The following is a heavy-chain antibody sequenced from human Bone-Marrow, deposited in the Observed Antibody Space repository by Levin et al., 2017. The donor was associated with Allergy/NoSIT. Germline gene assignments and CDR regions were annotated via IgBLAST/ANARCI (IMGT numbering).Heavy chain of an antibody. CDR1: GFAFYNTW. Sequence: GESLKISCAASGFAFYNTWMCWVRQTPGKGLEWVARIDKKTDGETTYYAAPVKGRFSISRDDSRTTLYLHMNSLKSEDTALYYCTLGAAWGQGTLVTVSS. CDR3: TLGAA. V-gene: IGHV3-15*04. CDR2: IDKKTDGETT. J-gene: IGHJ4*02. D-gene: IGHD4/OR15-4a*01.